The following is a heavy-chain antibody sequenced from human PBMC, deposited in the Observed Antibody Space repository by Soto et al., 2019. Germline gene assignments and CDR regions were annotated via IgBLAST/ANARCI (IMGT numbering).Heavy chain of an antibody. Sequence: SETLSLTCTVSGGSISAHYWNWIRQPPGRGLEWIGHIFYSGSPNYNPSLKSRVTISIDTSKNQFSLRLSSVTAADTAVYYCARVIRQNYDFWSGSKHRKAFDIWGQGTMVTVSS. CDR3: ARVIRQNYDFWSGSKHRKAFDI. V-gene: IGHV4-59*08. J-gene: IGHJ3*02. CDR2: IFYSGSP. CDR1: GGSISAHY. D-gene: IGHD3-3*01.